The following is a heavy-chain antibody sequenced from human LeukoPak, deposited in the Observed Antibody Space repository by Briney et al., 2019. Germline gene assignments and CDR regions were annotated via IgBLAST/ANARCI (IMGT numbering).Heavy chain of an antibody. D-gene: IGHD4-11*01. CDR1: GFTFSNYA. J-gene: IGHJ4*02. V-gene: IGHV3-23*01. CDR3: VRDGVDYSFEY. Sequence: GGSLKLSCAASGFTFSNYAMTWVRQVPGKGLEWVSAISDSGGKTHYADSVKGRFTISRDNSKNTLYLQMNSLRADDTAVYYCVRDGVDYSFEYWGQGTLVTVSS. CDR2: ISDSGGKT.